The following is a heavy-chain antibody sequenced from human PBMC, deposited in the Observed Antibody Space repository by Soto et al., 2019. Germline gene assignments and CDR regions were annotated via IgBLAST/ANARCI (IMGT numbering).Heavy chain of an antibody. D-gene: IGHD1-20*01. CDR1: GFTFSSYS. CDR3: ARNPWIGNWNELDY. V-gene: IGHV3-21*01. CDR2: ISSSSSYI. J-gene: IGHJ4*02. Sequence: GGSLRLSCAASGFTFSSYSMNWVRQAPGKGLEWVSSISSSSSYIYYADSVKGRFTISRDNAKNSLYLQMNSLRAEDTAVYYCARNPWIGNWNELDYWGQGTLVTVSS.